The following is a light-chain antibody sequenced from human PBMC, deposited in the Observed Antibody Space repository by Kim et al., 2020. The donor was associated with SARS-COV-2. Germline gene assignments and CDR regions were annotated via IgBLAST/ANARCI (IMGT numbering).Light chain of an antibody. Sequence: DIQMTQSPSTLSASVGDRLSITCRASQSISYWLAWYQKKPGRAPQLLIYDASSLQSGVPSRFSGSGSGTEFTLTITSLQPGDFATYYCQHDSSYPWTFGQGTKVDIK. CDR1: QSISYW. J-gene: IGKJ1*01. CDR2: DAS. CDR3: QHDSSYPWT. V-gene: IGKV1-5*01.